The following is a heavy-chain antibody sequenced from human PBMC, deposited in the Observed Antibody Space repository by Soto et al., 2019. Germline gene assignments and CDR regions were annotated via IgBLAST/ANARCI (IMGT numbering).Heavy chain of an antibody. CDR2: INHSGST. Sequence: ETLSLTCAVYGGSFSGYYWSWIRQPPGKGLEWIGEINHSGSTNYNPSLKSRVTISVDTSKNQFSLKLSSVTAADTAVYYCARGRGREYQLFPEDYWGQGTLVTVSS. J-gene: IGHJ4*02. CDR1: GGSFSGYY. CDR3: ARGRGREYQLFPEDY. V-gene: IGHV4-34*01. D-gene: IGHD2-2*01.